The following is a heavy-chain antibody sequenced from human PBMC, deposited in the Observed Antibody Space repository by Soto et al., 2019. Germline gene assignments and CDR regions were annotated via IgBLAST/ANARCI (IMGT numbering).Heavy chain of an antibody. J-gene: IGHJ6*02. CDR1: GYTLTELS. Sequence: GASVKVSCKVSGYTLTELSMHWVRQAPGKGLEWMGGFDPEDGETIYAQKFQGRVTMTEDTSTDTAYMELSSLRSEDTAVYYCATAAGIVATFTPEYYYYGMDVWGQGTTVTVSS. V-gene: IGHV1-24*01. CDR2: FDPEDGET. CDR3: ATAAGIVATFTPEYYYYGMDV. D-gene: IGHD5-12*01.